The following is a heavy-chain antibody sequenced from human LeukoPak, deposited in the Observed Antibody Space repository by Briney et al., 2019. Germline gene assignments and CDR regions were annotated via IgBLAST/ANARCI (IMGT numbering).Heavy chain of an antibody. D-gene: IGHD3-16*01. CDR2: IRSKAYGGTT. CDR3: TRGYDYVWGSENMDV. J-gene: IGHJ6*03. CDR1: GFTFSSYG. Sequence: GGSLRLSCAASGFTFSSYGMSWVRQAPGKGLGWVGFIRSKAYGGTTEYAASVKGRFTISRDDSKSIAYLQMNSLKTEDTAVYYCTRGYDYVWGSENMDVWGKGTTVTISS. V-gene: IGHV3-49*04.